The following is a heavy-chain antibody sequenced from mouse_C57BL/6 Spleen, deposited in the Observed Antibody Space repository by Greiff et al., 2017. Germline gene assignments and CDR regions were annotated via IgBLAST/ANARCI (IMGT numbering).Heavy chain of an antibody. CDR3: ARSGSGYSAWFAY. J-gene: IGHJ3*01. D-gene: IGHD3-2*02. V-gene: IGHV1-80*01. CDR1: GYAFSSYW. Sequence: QVQLQQSGAELVKPGASVKISCKASGYAFSSYWMNWVKQRPGKGLEWIGQIYPGDGDTNYNGKFKGKATLTADKSSSTAYMQLSSLTSEDSAVYFCARSGSGYSAWFAYWGQGTLVTVSA. CDR2: IYPGDGDT.